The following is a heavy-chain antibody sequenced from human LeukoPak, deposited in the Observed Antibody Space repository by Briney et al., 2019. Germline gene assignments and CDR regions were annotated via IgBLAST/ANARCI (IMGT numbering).Heavy chain of an antibody. Sequence: GGSLRLSCAASGFTFSSYWMSWVRPAPGKGLEWVANIKQDGSEKYYVDSVKGRFTISRDNAKNSLYLQMNSLRAEDTAVYYCARIGYSYGYPGLFDYWGQGTLVTVSS. V-gene: IGHV3-7*01. J-gene: IGHJ4*02. CDR3: ARIGYSYGYPGLFDY. D-gene: IGHD5-18*01. CDR2: IKQDGSEK. CDR1: GFTFSSYW.